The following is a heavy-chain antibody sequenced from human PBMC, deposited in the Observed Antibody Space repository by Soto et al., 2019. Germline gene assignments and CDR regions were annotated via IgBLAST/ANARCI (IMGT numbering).Heavy chain of an antibody. D-gene: IGHD2-15*01. CDR1: GYTFTSYG. V-gene: IGHV1-18*01. CDR3: ARDGDIVVVVAATHRSWFDP. J-gene: IGHJ5*02. Sequence: GASVKVSCKASGYTFTSYGISWVRQAPGQGLEWMGWISAYNGNTNYAQKLQGRVTMTTDTSTSTAYMELRSLRSDDTAVYYCARDGDIVVVVAATHRSWFDPWGQGTLVTVSS. CDR2: ISAYNGNT.